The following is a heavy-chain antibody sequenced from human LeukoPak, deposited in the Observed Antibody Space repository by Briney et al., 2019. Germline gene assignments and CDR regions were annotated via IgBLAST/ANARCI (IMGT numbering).Heavy chain of an antibody. CDR1: GFTFGDYA. CDR2: IKSKIDGGTI. D-gene: IGHD2-2*01. V-gene: IGHV3-15*01. CDR3: TTEATYCSSTSCPRGAIDY. J-gene: IGHJ4*02. Sequence: GRSLRLSCTASGFTFGDYAMSWVRQAPGKGLEWVGRIKSKIDGGTIDYAAPVKGRFTISRDDSENTLSLRMNSLKTEDTAVYYCTTEATYCSSTSCPRGAIDYWGQGTLVTVSS.